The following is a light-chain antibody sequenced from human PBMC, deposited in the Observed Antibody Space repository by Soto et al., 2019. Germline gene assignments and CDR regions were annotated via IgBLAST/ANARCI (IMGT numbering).Light chain of an antibody. CDR1: QSVSSN. V-gene: IGKV3-15*01. CDR3: HQYDDGPYT. J-gene: IGKJ2*01. Sequence: ILMTQAPATLSLSPGERATLSCRASQSVSSNVAWYQQIPGQTPRLLIYGASTRATGIPVRFSGSGSGTEFTLTISSLQSEDFAVYYCHQYDDGPYTFGQGTKVDI. CDR2: GAS.